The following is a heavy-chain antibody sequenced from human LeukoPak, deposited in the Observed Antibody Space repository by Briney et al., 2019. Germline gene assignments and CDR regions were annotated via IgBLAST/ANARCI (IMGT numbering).Heavy chain of an antibody. J-gene: IGHJ5*02. CDR1: GDSVSSNSVT. V-gene: IGHV6-1*01. CDR3: ARRLTQYDCFDP. Sequence: SQTLSLTCAISGDSVSSNSVTWNWIRQSPSRGLERLGRTYHRSTWYNDYAVSVRGRITVNPDTSKNQFSLHLNSVTPEDTAVYYCARRLTQYDCFDPWGQGILVTVSS. D-gene: IGHD2-2*01. CDR2: TYHRSTWYN.